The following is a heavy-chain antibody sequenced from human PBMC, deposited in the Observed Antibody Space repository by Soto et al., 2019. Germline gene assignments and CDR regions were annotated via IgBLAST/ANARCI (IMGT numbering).Heavy chain of an antibody. D-gene: IGHD5-18*01. CDR3: ARVIGERLGWIQLGP. Sequence: QVQLVQSGAEVKKPGSSVKVSCKASGGTFSSYAISWVRQAPGQGLERMGGIIPIFGTANYAQKFQGRVTITADESRSTDYMELSSLRSEDTAVYYCARVIGERLGWIQLGPWGQGTLVTVSS. CDR2: IIPIFGTA. V-gene: IGHV1-69*01. J-gene: IGHJ5*02. CDR1: GGTFSSYA.